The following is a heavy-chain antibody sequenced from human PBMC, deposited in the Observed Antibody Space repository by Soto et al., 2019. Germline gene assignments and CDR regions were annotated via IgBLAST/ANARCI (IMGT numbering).Heavy chain of an antibody. CDR1: GGTFSSYA. CDR3: ASKDGYYYVSSGYYLDY. J-gene: IGHJ4*02. D-gene: IGHD3-22*01. Sequence: QVQLVQSGAEVKKPGSSVKVSCKASGGTFSSYAISWVRQAPGQGLEWMGGIIPIFGTANYAQKFQGRVTITADESTSTAYMELSSLRSEDTAVYYCASKDGYYYVSSGYYLDYWGQGTLVTVSS. CDR2: IIPIFGTA. V-gene: IGHV1-69*19.